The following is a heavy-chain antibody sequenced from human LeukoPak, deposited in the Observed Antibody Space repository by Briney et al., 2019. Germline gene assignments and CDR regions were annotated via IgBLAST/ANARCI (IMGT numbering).Heavy chain of an antibody. CDR2: IRQDGSEK. Sequence: GGSLRLSCEVSGFTFTDYWLNWVRQAPGKGPEWVASIRQDGSEKTYVDSVKGRFTISRDNTKNSLSLQLNGLRAEDTAVYYCARDGTAAGLYFDLWGQGTLVTVSS. J-gene: IGHJ4*01. CDR3: ARDGTAAGLYFDL. V-gene: IGHV3-7*01. D-gene: IGHD6-13*01. CDR1: GFTFTDYW.